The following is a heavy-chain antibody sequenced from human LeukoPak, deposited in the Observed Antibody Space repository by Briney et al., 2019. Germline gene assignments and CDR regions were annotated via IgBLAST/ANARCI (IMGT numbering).Heavy chain of an antibody. J-gene: IGHJ6*03. V-gene: IGHV3-48*01. Sequence: GGSLRLSCAASGFTFSSYSMNWVRQAPGKGLEWVSYISSSSSTMYYADSVKGRFTISRDNAKNSLYLQMNSLRAEDTAVYYCARVAEFWSGYIYYYYMDVWGKGTTVTVSS. CDR2: ISSSSSTM. D-gene: IGHD3-3*01. CDR3: ARVAEFWSGYIYYYYMDV. CDR1: GFTFSSYS.